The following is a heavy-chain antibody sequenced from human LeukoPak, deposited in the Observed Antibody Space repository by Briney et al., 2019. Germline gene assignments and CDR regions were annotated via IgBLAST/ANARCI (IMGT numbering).Heavy chain of an antibody. V-gene: IGHV3-7*03. Sequence: PGGSLRLSCAASGFTFSSYWMSWVRQAPGKGLEWVANIKEDGTETYYVDSVKGRFTISRDNAKNSLYLQMNSLRVEDTAVYYCAKGPLGGNSDYDLWYFDDWGQGALVTVSS. D-gene: IGHD5-12*01. CDR3: AKGPLGGNSDYDLWYFDD. CDR2: IKEDGTET. CDR1: GFTFSSYW. J-gene: IGHJ4*02.